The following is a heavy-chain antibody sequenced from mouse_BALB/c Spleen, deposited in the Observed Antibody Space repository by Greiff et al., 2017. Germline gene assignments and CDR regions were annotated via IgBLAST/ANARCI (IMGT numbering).Heavy chain of an antibody. CDR1: GFTFSDYY. V-gene: IGHV5-4*02. J-gene: IGHJ4*01. CDR3: ARGAIYYGSSHYYAMDY. D-gene: IGHD1-1*01. CDR2: ISDGGSYT. Sequence: EVKLMESGGGLVKPGGSLKLSCAASGFTFSDYYLYWVRQTPEKRLEWVATISDGGSYTYYPDSVKGRFTVSRDNDKNNLYLQIGSLKSEDTAMYDCARGAIYYGSSHYYAMDYWGQGTSATVSS.